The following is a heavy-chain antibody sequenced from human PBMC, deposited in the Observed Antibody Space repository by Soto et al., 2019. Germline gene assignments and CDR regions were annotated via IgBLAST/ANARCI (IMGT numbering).Heavy chain of an antibody. CDR2: FDPEDGET. J-gene: IGHJ5*02. D-gene: IGHD3-10*01. CDR1: GYTLTELS. CDR3: ATASTMVRGVKYWFDP. V-gene: IGHV1-24*01. Sequence: QVQLVQSGAEVKKPGASVKVSCKVSGYTLTELSMHWVRQAPGKGLEWMGGFDPEDGETIYAQKFQGRVTMTEDTSTDTAYMELSSLRSEDTAVYYCATASTMVRGVKYWFDPWGQGTLFTVSS.